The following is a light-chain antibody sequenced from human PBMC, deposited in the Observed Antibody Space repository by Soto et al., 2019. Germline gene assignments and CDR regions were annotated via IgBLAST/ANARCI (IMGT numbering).Light chain of an antibody. CDR3: QQYNSYPWT. CDR2: GAS. Sequence: EIVMTQSPATLSVSPGERATLSCRASQSVSSNLAWYQQKPGQAPRLLIYGASTRATGIPARFSGSGSGTEFTLTISSLQPDDFATYYGQQYNSYPWTFGQGTKVDIK. CDR1: QSVSSN. V-gene: IGKV3-15*01. J-gene: IGKJ1*01.